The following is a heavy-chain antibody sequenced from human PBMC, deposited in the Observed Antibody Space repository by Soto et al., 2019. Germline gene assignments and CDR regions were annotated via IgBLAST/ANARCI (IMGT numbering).Heavy chain of an antibody. CDR3: AKRTVGWYFDL. CDR2: ISGSGGST. Sequence: EVQLLESGGGLVQPGGSLRLSCAASGFTFSSYAMNWVRQAPGKGLGWVAVISGSGGSTYYADAVKGRFTISRDNSKNTLYLQMNSLRAEDTAVYYCAKRTVGWYFDLWGRGTLVTVSS. V-gene: IGHV3-23*01. CDR1: GFTFSSYA. D-gene: IGHD4-17*01. J-gene: IGHJ2*01.